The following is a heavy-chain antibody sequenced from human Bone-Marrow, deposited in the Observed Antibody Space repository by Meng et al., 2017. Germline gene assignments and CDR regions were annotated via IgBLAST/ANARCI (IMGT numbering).Heavy chain of an antibody. V-gene: IGHV4-39*07. D-gene: IGHD3-10*01. CDR2: IDSGGST. Sequence: SGTLTLTCTVSGGSISSGSYYWRWIRQPPGKGVEWIGSIDSGGSTDYHPSLKSRVTISVDTSKNQFSLKLSSVTAADTAVYYCARSMPRGLKRGYFDNWGQGTLVTVSS. J-gene: IGHJ4*01. CDR3: ARSMPRGLKRGYFDN. CDR1: GGSISSGSYY.